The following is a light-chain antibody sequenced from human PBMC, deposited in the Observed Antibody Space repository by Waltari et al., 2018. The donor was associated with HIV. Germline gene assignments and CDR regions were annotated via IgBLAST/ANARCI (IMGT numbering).Light chain of an antibody. CDR3: AAWDGRLSGWV. CDR1: VADVGKEG. J-gene: IGLJ3*02. Sequence: QAGLPQPPAVSQALGQTATLSCTGGVADVGKEGAVWLQQLPGLPPKLLSYRNNNRASGVSHKFSAARAGNTICLTIAGLQPEDEADYYCAAWDGRLSGWVFGGGTKLTVL. CDR2: RNN. V-gene: IGLV10-54*04.